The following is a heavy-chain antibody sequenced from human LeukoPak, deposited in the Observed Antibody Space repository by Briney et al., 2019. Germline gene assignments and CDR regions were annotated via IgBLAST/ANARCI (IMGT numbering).Heavy chain of an antibody. D-gene: IGHD6-19*01. CDR1: GFTSSSYW. CDR3: ARDRGSSGWYEFDY. V-gene: IGHV3-7*01. Sequence: GGSLRLSCAASGFTSSSYWMSGVRQAPGKGLEWVANIKQDGSEKYYVDSVKGRFTISRDNAKNSLYLQMNSLRAEDTAVYYCARDRGSSGWYEFDYWGEGTLITVYS. J-gene: IGHJ4*02. CDR2: IKQDGSEK.